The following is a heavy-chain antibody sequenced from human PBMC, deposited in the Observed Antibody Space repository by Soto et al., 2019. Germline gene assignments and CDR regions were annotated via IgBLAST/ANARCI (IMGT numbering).Heavy chain of an antibody. CDR1: GGSISSGGYY. D-gene: IGHD5-12*01. V-gene: IGHV4-31*03. CDR3: ARAEYGGYGRWFDP. J-gene: IGHJ5*02. CDR2: IYYSGST. Sequence: QVQLQESGPGLVKPSQTLSLTCTVSGGSISSGGYYWSWIRQHPGKGLEWIGYIYYSGSTYYNPSLKRRVTISVDTSKNQFSLKLSSVTAADTAVYYWARAEYGGYGRWFDPWGQGTLVTVSS.